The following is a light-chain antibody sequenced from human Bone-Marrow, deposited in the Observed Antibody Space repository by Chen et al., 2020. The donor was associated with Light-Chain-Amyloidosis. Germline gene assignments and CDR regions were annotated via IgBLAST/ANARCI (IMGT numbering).Light chain of an antibody. Sequence: QSVLTQSPSASVPPGQRVSISGSGSSSNIGPNYVFWYQHLPGSAPKLLIYRNNQWPSGVPDRFSGSKSGTSASLAINGLRSEDEADYYCAAWDDSLSGWVFGGGTRLTVL. V-gene: IGLV1-47*01. CDR2: RNN. CDR3: AAWDDSLSGWV. J-gene: IGLJ3*02. CDR1: SSNIGPNY.